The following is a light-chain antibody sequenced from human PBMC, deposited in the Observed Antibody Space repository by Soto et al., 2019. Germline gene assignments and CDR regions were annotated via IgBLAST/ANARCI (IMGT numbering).Light chain of an antibody. CDR3: QQYNNWPQT. CDR2: GAS. CDR1: QSVSSN. V-gene: IGKV3-15*01. J-gene: IGKJ1*01. Sequence: EIVMTQSPATLSVSPGGRDTLSCRASQSVSSNLAWYQQKPGQAPRLLIYGASTRATGIPARFSGSGSGTEFTLTISSLQSEDFAVYYCQQYNNWPQTFGQGTK.